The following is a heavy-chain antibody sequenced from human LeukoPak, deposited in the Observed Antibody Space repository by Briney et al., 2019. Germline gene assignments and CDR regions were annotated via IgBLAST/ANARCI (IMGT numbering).Heavy chain of an antibody. D-gene: IGHD3-3*01. Sequence: SETLSLTCTVSGGSISSGGYYWSWIRQHPGKGLEWIGYIYYSGSTNYNPSLKSRVTISVDTSKNQFSLKLSSVTAADTAVYYCARGRYYDFWSGYYAKYYYGMDVWGQGTTVTVSS. J-gene: IGHJ6*02. CDR3: ARGRYYDFWSGYYAKYYYGMDV. V-gene: IGHV4-61*08. CDR1: GGSISSGGYY. CDR2: IYYSGST.